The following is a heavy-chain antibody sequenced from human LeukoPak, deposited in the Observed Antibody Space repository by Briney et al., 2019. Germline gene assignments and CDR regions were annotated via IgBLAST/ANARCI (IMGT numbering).Heavy chain of an antibody. J-gene: IGHJ4*02. D-gene: IGHD5-12*01. CDR1: GGSIGSYY. CDR3: ARAPNSGYDIVD. CDR2: IYYSGST. V-gene: IGHV4-59*01. Sequence: SSETLSLTCTVSGGSIGSYYWSWIRQPPGKGLEWIGYIYYSGSTNYNPSLKSRVTISVDTSKNQFSLKLSSVTAADTAVYYCARAPNSGYDIVDWGQGTLVTVSS.